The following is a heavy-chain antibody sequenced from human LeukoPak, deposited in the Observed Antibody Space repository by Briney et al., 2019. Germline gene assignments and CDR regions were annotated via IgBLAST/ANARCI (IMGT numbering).Heavy chain of an antibody. Sequence: GASVKVSCKASGYTFTNYDINWVRQATGQGLEWMGWMNPNSDNTGYAQKFQGRVTITRNTSISTAYMELSSLRSEDTAVYYCARGRSSSSLWFDPWGQGTLVTVSS. V-gene: IGHV1-8*03. CDR3: ARGRSSSSLWFDP. J-gene: IGHJ5*02. CDR2: MNPNSDNT. D-gene: IGHD6-6*01. CDR1: GYTFTNYD.